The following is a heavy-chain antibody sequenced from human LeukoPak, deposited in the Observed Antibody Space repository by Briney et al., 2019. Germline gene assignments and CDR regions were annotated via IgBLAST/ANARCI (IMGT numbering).Heavy chain of an antibody. V-gene: IGHV1-18*01. J-gene: IGHJ4*02. CDR1: GGTFSSYA. CDR3: TRDHPYDYVWGSYPRTIDY. D-gene: IGHD3-16*02. Sequence: ASVKVSCKASGGTFSSYAISWVRQAPGQGLEWMGWISAYNDNTKYAQKLQGRVTMTTDTSTSTAYMELRSLRSDDTAVYYCTRDHPYDYVWGSYPRTIDYWGQGTLVTVSS. CDR2: ISAYNDNT.